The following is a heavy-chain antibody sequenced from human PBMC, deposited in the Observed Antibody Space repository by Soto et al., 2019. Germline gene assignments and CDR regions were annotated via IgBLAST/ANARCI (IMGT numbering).Heavy chain of an antibody. CDR2: IYHSGTP. D-gene: IGHD6-6*01. Sequence: SETLSLTCTVSGGSIRTPDWWSWVRQTPEKGLEWIGEIYHSGTPNYNPSLKSRVSMSVDKSNNQFSLRLTSVTAADTAVYFCARGSSSYYDYGMDVWGQGTTVTVSS. V-gene: IGHV4-4*02. CDR1: GGSIRTPDW. CDR3: ARGSSSYYDYGMDV. J-gene: IGHJ6*02.